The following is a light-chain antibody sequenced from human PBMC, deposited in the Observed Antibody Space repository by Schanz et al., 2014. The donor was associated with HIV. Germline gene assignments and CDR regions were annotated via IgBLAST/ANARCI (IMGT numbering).Light chain of an antibody. J-gene: IGKJ4*01. Sequence: EIVLTQSSATLSLSPGERATLSCRASQSVSSYLAWYQQKPGQAPRLLIYGASSRATGIPDRFSGSGSGTDFTLTISSLEPEDFAVYYCQQYGSSPTFGGGTKVEIK. CDR2: GAS. V-gene: IGKV3-20*01. CDR3: QQYGSSPT. CDR1: QSVSSY.